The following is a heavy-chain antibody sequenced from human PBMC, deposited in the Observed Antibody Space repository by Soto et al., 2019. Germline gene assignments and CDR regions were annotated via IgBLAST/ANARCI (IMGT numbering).Heavy chain of an antibody. CDR2: INHSGST. CDR1: GWNFSGYY. V-gene: IGHV4-34*01. J-gene: IGHJ6*03. Sequence: SETLSHTCAFYGWNFSGYYWSWIRQPPGKGLEWIGEINHSGSTNYNPSLKSRVTISVDTSKNQFSLKLSSVTAADTAVYYCASTSSSSSLYYYYYMDVWGKGTTVTVSS. D-gene: IGHD6-6*01. CDR3: ASTSSSSSLYYYYYMDV.